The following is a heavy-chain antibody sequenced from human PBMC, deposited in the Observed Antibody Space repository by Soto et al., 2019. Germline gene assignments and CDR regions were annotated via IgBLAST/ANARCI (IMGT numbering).Heavy chain of an antibody. CDR1: GFTFCDYA. CDR2: VSHDGRNT. D-gene: IGHD6-19*01. J-gene: IGHJ4*02. V-gene: IGHV3-30*18. Sequence: VQLVESGGGVVQPGRSLRLSCAASGFTFCDYAMHWVRQAPGKGLEWVAVVSHDGRNTHYADSVKGRFTISRDSSXXTVSLEMTSLRAEDTAVYYCAKGGRQWLVTSDFNYWGQGALVTVSS. CDR3: AKGGRQWLVTSDFNY.